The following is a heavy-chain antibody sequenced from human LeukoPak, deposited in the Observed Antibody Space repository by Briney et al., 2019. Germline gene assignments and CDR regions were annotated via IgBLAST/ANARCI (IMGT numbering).Heavy chain of an antibody. D-gene: IGHD5-24*01. CDR1: GFTFSSYD. V-gene: IGHV3-13*01. J-gene: IGHJ4*02. CDR2: IGAAGDT. CDR3: ARSPREYYFDY. Sequence: GGSLRLSCAASGFTFSSYDMHWVRQATGKGLEWVSAIGAAGDTYYPGSVKGRFTISRENAKNSLYLQMNSLRAGDTAVYYCARSPREYYFDYWGQGTLVTVSS.